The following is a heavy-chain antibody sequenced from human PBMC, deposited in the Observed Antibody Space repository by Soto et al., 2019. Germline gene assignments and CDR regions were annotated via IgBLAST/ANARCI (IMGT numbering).Heavy chain of an antibody. D-gene: IGHD3-10*01. CDR2: IHNAGTI. CDR3: ARVHYGYGYNWIGP. CDR1: GGSISNNNYY. Sequence: SETLSLTCTVSGGSISNNNYYWSWIRQHPGKGLEWIGYIHNAGTIYYNPSLKSRSTMSAETSKNKFSLKLSSVTAADTAVYYCARVHYGYGYNWIGPWGQGTLVTVSS. V-gene: IGHV4-31*03. J-gene: IGHJ5*02.